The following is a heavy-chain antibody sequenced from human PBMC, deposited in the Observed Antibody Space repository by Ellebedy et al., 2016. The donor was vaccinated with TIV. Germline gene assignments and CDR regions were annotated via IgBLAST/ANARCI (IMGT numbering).Heavy chain of an antibody. V-gene: IGHV4-34*01. CDR1: IPSFSGYH. J-gene: IGHJ4*02. Sequence: SETLSLXXDVDIPSFSGYHWAWVRQPPGKGLEWIGDVDHRGTARYISSLKSRVTISLDTSKKQFSLKITSVTAADAAFYFCASGSMVRGLAGWGQGTLVTISS. CDR3: ASGSMVRGLAG. CDR2: VDHRGTA. D-gene: IGHD3-10*01.